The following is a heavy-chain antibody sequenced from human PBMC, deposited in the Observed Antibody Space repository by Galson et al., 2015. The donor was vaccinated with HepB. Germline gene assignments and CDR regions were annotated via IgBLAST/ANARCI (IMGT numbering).Heavy chain of an antibody. CDR2: IIPIFGTA. J-gene: IGHJ4*02. V-gene: IGHV1-69*13. Sequence: SVKVSCKASGGTFSSYAISWVRQAPGQGLEWMGGIIPIFGTANYAQKFQGRVTITADESTSTAYMELSSLRSEDTAVYYCGSIKWEANYYDSSGYYYPDYWGQGTLVTVSS. CDR3: GSIKWEANYYDSSGYYYPDY. D-gene: IGHD3-22*01. CDR1: GGTFSSYA.